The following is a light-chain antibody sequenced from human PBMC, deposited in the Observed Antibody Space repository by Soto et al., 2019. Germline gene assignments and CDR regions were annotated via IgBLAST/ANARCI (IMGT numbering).Light chain of an antibody. CDR3: SSYTGSSSLGVV. CDR2: DVS. J-gene: IGLJ3*02. CDR1: TMDIGDYDF. V-gene: IGLV2-14*03. Sequence: QSALTQPASVSGSQGQSITISCTGTTMDIGDYDFVSWYQHRPGNAPQLMIYDVSNRPSGIFPRFSGSKSGNTASLTISGLQPEDEAHYYCSSYTGSSSLGVVFGGGTKLTVL.